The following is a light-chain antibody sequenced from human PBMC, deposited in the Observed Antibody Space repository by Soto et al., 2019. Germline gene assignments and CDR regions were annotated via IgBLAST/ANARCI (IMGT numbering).Light chain of an antibody. CDR1: QSVASSY. V-gene: IGKV3-20*01. CDR2: SAS. CDR3: HHFGSLPET. Sequence: EVVLTQSPGTLSLSPGERVTLSCRASQSVASSYLAWYQQKPGRAPRLLFYSASTRAAGIPGRFSGSGSGTDFTLTIRRLEPEDFAVYYCHHFGSLPETFGQGTNVE. J-gene: IGKJ1*01.